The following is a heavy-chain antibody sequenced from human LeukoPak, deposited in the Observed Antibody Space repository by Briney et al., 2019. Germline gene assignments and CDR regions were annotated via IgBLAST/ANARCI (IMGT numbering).Heavy chain of an antibody. V-gene: IGHV3-11*05. CDR1: EFSFSEYY. CDR3: AKDCGGGGDCYSDSTY. D-gene: IGHD2-21*02. J-gene: IGHJ4*02. CDR2: FDRGRDGK. Sequence: GGSLRLSCAGSEFSFSEYYMAWIRQTPGKGLQRVSFFDRGRDGKVHADSVKGRFTISRDNDKNSLYLLMNSMTAEDTAVYYCAKDCGGGGDCYSDSTYWGPGTLVTVSS.